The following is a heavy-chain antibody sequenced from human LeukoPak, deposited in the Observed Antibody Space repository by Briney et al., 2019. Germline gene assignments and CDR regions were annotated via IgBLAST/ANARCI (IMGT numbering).Heavy chain of an antibody. CDR2: ISSSGSTI. CDR3: ARDYSSSWYYFDY. J-gene: IGHJ4*02. D-gene: IGHD6-13*01. CDR1: GFTFSDYY. V-gene: IGHV3-11*04. Sequence: PGGSLRLSCAASGFTFSDYYMSWIRQAPGKGLEWVSYISSSGSTIYYADSVKGRFTISRDNAKNSLYLQMNSLRAEDTAVYYCARDYSSSWYYFDYWGQGTLVTVSS.